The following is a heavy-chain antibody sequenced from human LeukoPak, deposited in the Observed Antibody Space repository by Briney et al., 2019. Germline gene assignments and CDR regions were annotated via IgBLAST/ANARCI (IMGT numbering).Heavy chain of an antibody. J-gene: IGHJ3*02. CDR3: ARVRMGPYAFDI. D-gene: IGHD2-15*01. Sequence: SETLSLTCTVSGGSISSYYWSWIRQPPGKGLEWIGYIYYSGSTNYNPSLKSRVTISVDTSKNQFSLKLSSVTAADTAVYYCARVRMGPYAFDIWGQGTMVTVSS. V-gene: IGHV4-59*01. CDR2: IYYSGST. CDR1: GGSISSYY.